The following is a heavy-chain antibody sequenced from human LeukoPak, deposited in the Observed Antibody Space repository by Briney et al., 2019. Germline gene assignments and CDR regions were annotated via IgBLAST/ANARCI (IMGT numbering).Heavy chain of an antibody. CDR2: IYSGGST. CDR1: GFTVSRNY. Sequence: GGSLRLSCAASGFTVSRNYMTWVRQAPGKGLKWVSVIYSGGSTYYADSVKGRFTISRDNSKNTLYLQMNSLRAEDTAVYYCARGAGEVNVWVSFRLGGFDYWGQGTLVTVSS. V-gene: IGHV3-53*01. CDR3: ARGAGEVNVWVSFRLGGFDY. D-gene: IGHD3-16*02. J-gene: IGHJ4*02.